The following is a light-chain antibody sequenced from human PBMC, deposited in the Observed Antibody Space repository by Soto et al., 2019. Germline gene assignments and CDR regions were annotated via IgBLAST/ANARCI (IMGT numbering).Light chain of an antibody. V-gene: IGKV3-20*01. CDR2: GAS. J-gene: IGKJ2*01. CDR3: HQYGSTPPNT. Sequence: EIELTQSPGTLSLSPGERATLSCRASQSVSRSYLSWYQQKPGQAPRLLIYGASSRATGMPDRFSGSGSGTDFTLNISRLEPEDFAVYYCHQYGSTPPNTFGQGTKMEIK. CDR1: QSVSRSY.